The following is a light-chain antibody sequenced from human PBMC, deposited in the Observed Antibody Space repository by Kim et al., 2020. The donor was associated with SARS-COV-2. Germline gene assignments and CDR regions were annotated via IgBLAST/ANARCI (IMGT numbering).Light chain of an antibody. Sequence: ASVGDRVAITCRASQGISSYLAGYQQKPGKAPKLLIYAASTLQSGVPSRFSGSGSGTDFTLTISSLQPEDFATYYCQQLNSYPATFGGGTKVDIK. V-gene: IGKV1-9*01. CDR3: QQLNSYPAT. J-gene: IGKJ4*01. CDR2: AAS. CDR1: QGISSY.